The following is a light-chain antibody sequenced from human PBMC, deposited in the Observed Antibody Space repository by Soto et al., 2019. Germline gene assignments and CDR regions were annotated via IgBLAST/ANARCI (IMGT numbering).Light chain of an antibody. Sequence: QSALTQPPSASGSPGQSVTISCTGTSSDVGSYNYVSWYQQLPGKAPKLMIYEVNKRPSGVPDRLSGSKSGNTAYLTVSGLQADDEADNFCSSFAGSNTLVFGGGTKLTVL. CDR2: EVN. V-gene: IGLV2-8*01. CDR1: SSDVGSYNY. CDR3: SSFAGSNTLV. J-gene: IGLJ2*01.